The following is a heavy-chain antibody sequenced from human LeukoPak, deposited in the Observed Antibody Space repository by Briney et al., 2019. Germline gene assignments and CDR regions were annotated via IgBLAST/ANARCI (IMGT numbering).Heavy chain of an antibody. CDR3: ARDYGDYAEYFQH. CDR1: GFTFSSHW. V-gene: IGHV3-74*01. D-gene: IGHD4-17*01. Sequence: GGSLRLSCAASGFTFSSHWMHWVRQAPGKGLVWVSRINSDGSSTSYADSVKGRFTISRDNAKNTLYLQMNSLRAEDTAVYYCARDYGDYAEYFQHWGQGTLVTVSS. J-gene: IGHJ1*01. CDR2: INSDGSST.